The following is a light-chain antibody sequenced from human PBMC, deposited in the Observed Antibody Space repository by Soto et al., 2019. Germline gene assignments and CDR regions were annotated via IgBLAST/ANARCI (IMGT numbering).Light chain of an antibody. CDR1: QSVSSSY. CDR2: GAS. V-gene: IGKV3-20*01. Sequence: EIVLTQSPGTLSLSPGERATLSCRASQSVSSSYLAWSQQKPGQAPRLLIYGASSRATGIPERFSGSGSGTDFTLTISRLEPEDFAVYFCHQYGSSPWTFGQGTKVEV. J-gene: IGKJ1*01. CDR3: HQYGSSPWT.